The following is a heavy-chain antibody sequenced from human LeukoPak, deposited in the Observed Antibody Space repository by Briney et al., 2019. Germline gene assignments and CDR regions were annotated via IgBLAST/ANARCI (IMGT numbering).Heavy chain of an antibody. CDR1: GFTFSSYE. CDR2: ISSSGSTI. V-gene: IGHV3-48*03. J-gene: IGHJ6*04. Sequence: GGSLRLSCGASGFTFSSYEMNWVRQAPGEGLEWVSYISSSGSTIYYADSVKGRFTISRDNAKNSLYLQMNSLRAEDTAVYYCAELGITMIGGVWGKGTTVTISS. D-gene: IGHD3-10*02. CDR3: AELGITMIGGV.